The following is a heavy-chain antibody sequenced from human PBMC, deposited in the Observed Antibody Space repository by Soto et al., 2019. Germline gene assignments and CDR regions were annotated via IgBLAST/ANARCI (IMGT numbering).Heavy chain of an antibody. CDR1: GGSISSSSYY. CDR3: ARRYSSSRKPNGYYYGMDV. J-gene: IGHJ6*02. CDR2: IYYSGST. D-gene: IGHD6-6*01. Sequence: SETLSLTCTVSGGSISSSSYYWGWIRQPPGKGLEWIGSIYYSGSTYYNPSLKSRVTISVDTSKNQFSLKLSSVTAADTAVYNCARRYSSSRKPNGYYYGMDVWGQGTTVTVSS. V-gene: IGHV4-39*01.